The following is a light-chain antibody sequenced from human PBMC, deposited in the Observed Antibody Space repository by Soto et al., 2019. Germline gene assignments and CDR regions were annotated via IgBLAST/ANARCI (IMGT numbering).Light chain of an antibody. V-gene: IGLV3-25*03. CDR1: ALPKQY. Sequence: SYELPQPPSVSVSPGQTDRITCSGDALPKQYAYWYQQKPGQAPVLVIYKDSERPSGIPERFSGSSSGTTVTLTIGGVQAEDEADYYCQSADSSGTYHVFVTGTQLTVL. J-gene: IGLJ1*01. CDR2: KDS. CDR3: QSADSSGTYHV.